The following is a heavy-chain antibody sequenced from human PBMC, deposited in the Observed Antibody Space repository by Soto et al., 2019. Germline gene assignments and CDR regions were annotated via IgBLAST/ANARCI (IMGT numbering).Heavy chain of an antibody. V-gene: IGHV2-5*02. CDR3: AHSAYGSGSYFPYYYSGMDV. CDR1: GFSLSTSGVG. Sequence: QITLKESGPTLVKPTQTLTLTCTFSGFSLSTSGVGVGWIRQPPGKALEWLALIYWDDDKRYSPSLKSRLTITKDTSKNQLVLTMTNMDPVDTATYYCAHSAYGSGSYFPYYYSGMDVWGQGTTVTVSS. D-gene: IGHD3-10*01. CDR2: IYWDDDK. J-gene: IGHJ6*02.